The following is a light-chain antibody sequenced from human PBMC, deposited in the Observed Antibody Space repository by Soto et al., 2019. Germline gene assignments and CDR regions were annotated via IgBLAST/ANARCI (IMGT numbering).Light chain of an antibody. CDR3: QQSYSTPPT. CDR2: AAS. J-gene: IGKJ4*01. Sequence: DIQMTQSPSSLSASVGDRVTITCRASQSISRYLNWYQQQPGKAPKLLIYAASSLHSGVPSRFSGSGSGTDFTLTIRSLQPEYFATYFCQQSYSTPPTFGGGTKVEIK. CDR1: QSISRY. V-gene: IGKV1-39*01.